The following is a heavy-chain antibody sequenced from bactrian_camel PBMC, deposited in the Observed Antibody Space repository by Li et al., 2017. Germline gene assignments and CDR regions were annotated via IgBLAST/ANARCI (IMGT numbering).Heavy chain of an antibody. Sequence: VQLVESGGGSVQAGGSLTLSCAISGLTYKRNTLAWFRQVPGQAREGVASMHTGREDTYYADSVKGRFVISQDSAKNTLYLQMNSLKPEDSAMYYCATATSDFGCARPGEMSAIQARALVTWARGPRSPSP. D-gene: IGHD1*01. V-gene: IGHV3S31*01. CDR1: GLTYKRNT. J-gene: IGHJ6*01. CDR2: MHTGREDT. CDR3: ATATSDFGCARPGEMSAIQARALVT.